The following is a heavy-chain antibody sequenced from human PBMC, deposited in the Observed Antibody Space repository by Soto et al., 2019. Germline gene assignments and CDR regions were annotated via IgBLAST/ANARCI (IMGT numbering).Heavy chain of an antibody. CDR1: GYTFTSYG. CDR3: ARDILDYSSSWYFFANWFDY. V-gene: IGHV1-18*01. Sequence: ASVKVSCKASGYTFTSYGISWVRQAPGQGLEWMGWISAYNGNTNYAQKLQGRVTMTTDTSTSIAYMELRSLRSDDTAVYYCARDILDYSSSWYFFANWFDYWGQGTLVTVSS. CDR2: ISAYNGNT. J-gene: IGHJ4*02. D-gene: IGHD6-13*01.